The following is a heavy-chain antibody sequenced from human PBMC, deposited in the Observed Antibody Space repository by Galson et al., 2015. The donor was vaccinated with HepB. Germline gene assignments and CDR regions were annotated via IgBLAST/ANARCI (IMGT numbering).Heavy chain of an antibody. CDR2: IFSGGTT. Sequence: SLRLSCAASGLTVSSNDMSWVRQAPGKGLEWVSFIFSGGTTYYADSVKGRFTISRDNSKNTLYLQMNGLRAEDTAVYYCARDAENYYYGMDVWGQGTTVTVSS. V-gene: IGHV3-66*01. J-gene: IGHJ6*02. CDR3: ARDAENYYYGMDV. CDR1: GLTVSSND.